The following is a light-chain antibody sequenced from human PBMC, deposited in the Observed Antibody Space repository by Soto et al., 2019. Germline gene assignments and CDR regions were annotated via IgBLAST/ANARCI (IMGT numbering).Light chain of an antibody. CDR3: SSYTSSSSYV. Sequence: QSALTQPASVSGSDGQSVTISCTGTSSDVGGYNFVSWYQQHPGKAPKVMIYEVRNRPSGVSNRFSGSKSGNTASLTISGLQAEDEADYYCSSYTSSSSYVFGTGTKLTVL. V-gene: IGLV2-14*01. CDR2: EVR. CDR1: SSDVGGYNF. J-gene: IGLJ1*01.